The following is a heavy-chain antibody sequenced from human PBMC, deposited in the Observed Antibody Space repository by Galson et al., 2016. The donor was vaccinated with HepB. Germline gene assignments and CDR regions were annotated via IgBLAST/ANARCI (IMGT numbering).Heavy chain of an antibody. CDR2: ISSSSRYI. D-gene: IGHD2-2*01. V-gene: IGHV3-21*01. CDR3: AREGYCSSPTCYPLDY. Sequence: SLRLSCAASGFTFSGYSMNWVRQAPGKGLKWVSSISSSSRYIYYADSVKGRFTISRDNAKNSLYLQMNSLRAEDTAVYYCAREGYCSSPTCYPLDYWGQGTLVTVSS. CDR1: GFTFSGYS. J-gene: IGHJ4*02.